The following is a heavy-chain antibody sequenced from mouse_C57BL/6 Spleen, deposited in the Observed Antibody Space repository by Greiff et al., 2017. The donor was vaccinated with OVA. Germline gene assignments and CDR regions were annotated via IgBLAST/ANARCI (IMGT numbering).Heavy chain of an antibody. Sequence: QVQLQQSGAELVRPGASVTLSCKASGYTFTGYEMHWVKQTPVHGLEWIGAIDPETGGTAYNQKFKGKAILTADKSSSTAYMELRSLTSEDAAVYYCTRDSYDYEYFDVWGTGTTVTVSS. CDR2: IDPETGGT. V-gene: IGHV1-15*01. J-gene: IGHJ1*03. CDR1: GYTFTGYE. CDR3: TRDSYDYEYFDV. D-gene: IGHD2-4*01.